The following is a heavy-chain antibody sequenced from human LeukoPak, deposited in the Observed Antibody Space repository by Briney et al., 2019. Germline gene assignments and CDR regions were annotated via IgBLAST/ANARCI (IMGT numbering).Heavy chain of an antibody. D-gene: IGHD3-22*01. V-gene: IGHV3-7*01. J-gene: IGHJ4*02. Sequence: GGSLRLSCAASGFTFSSYWMSWVRQAPGKGLEWVANIKQDGSEKYYVDSVKGRFTISRDNAKNSLYLQMNSLRAEDTAVYYCARDMKDYYDSSGLVWGQGTLVTVSS. CDR3: ARDMKDYYDSSGLV. CDR2: IKQDGSEK. CDR1: GFTFSSYW.